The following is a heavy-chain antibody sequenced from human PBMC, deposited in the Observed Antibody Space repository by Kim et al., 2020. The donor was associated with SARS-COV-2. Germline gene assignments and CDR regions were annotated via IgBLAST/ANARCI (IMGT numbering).Heavy chain of an antibody. J-gene: IGHJ5*02. CDR3: ARQEGTFGWFDP. CDR1: GGSISSSSYY. Sequence: SETLSLTCTVSGGSISSSSYYWGWIRQPPGKGLEWIGSIYYSGSTYYNPSLKSRVTISVDTSKNQFSLKLSSVTAADTAVYYCARQEGTFGWFDPWGQGTLVTVSS. D-gene: IGHD3-16*01. CDR2: IYYSGST. V-gene: IGHV4-39*01.